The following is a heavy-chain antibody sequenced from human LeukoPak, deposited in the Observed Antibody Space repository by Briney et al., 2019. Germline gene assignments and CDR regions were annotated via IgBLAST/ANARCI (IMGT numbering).Heavy chain of an antibody. CDR2: VYYTGNT. V-gene: IGHV4-4*02. J-gene: IGHJ5*02. Sequence: SGTLSLTCAVSGGSINRDNWWTWVRQPPGKGLEWIGEVYYTGNTHYNPSLQSRVTISVDKSKNQFSLDLSSVTAADTAVYYYARDWDGRDSDRSGYYPRWFDPWGQGTLVTVSS. D-gene: IGHD3-22*01. CDR3: ARDWDGRDSDRSGYYPRWFDP. CDR1: GGSINRDNW.